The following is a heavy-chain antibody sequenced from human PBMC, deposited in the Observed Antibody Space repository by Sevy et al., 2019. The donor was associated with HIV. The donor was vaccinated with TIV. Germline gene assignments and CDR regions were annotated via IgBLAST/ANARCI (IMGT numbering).Heavy chain of an antibody. V-gene: IGHV3-48*01. Sequence: GGSLRLSCAASGFTFSTYSMNWVRQAPGNGLEWVSYISSSSSTIYYADSVRGRFTISRDNAKNSLYLQMNSLRADDTAVYYCARVPSTGRYGMDVSGQGTTVTVSS. CDR3: ARVPSTGRYGMDV. D-gene: IGHD3-10*01. CDR2: ISSSSSTI. CDR1: GFTFSTYS. J-gene: IGHJ6*02.